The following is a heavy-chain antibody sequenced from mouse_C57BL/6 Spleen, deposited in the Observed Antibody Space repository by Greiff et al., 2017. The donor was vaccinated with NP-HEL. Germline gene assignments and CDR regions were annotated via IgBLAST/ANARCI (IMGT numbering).Heavy chain of an antibody. CDR1: GYTFTSYW. J-gene: IGHJ4*01. CDR2: INPSNGGT. Sequence: QVQLQQSGTELVKPGASVKLSCKASGYTFTSYWMHWVKQRPGQGLEWIGNINPSNGGTNYNEKFKSKATLTVDKSSSTAYMQRSSLTSEDSAVYYCAYYGSPYYAMDYWGQGTSVTVSA. D-gene: IGHD1-1*01. V-gene: IGHV1-53*01. CDR3: AYYGSPYYAMDY.